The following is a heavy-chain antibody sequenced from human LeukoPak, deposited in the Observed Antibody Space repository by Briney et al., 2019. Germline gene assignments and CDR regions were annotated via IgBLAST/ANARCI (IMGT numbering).Heavy chain of an antibody. CDR1: GYSFTSYW. Sequence: GESLKISCKGSGYSFTSYWISWVRQMPGKGLEWMGRIDPSDSYTNYSPSFQGHVTISADKSISTVYLQWSSLKASDTAMYYCARLYGSGSYYNVDAFDYWGQGTLVTVSS. CDR3: ARLYGSGSYYNVDAFDY. J-gene: IGHJ4*02. D-gene: IGHD3-10*01. CDR2: IDPSDSYT. V-gene: IGHV5-10-1*01.